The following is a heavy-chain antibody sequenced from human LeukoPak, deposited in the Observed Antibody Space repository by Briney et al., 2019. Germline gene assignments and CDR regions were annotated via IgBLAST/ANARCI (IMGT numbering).Heavy chain of an antibody. Sequence: PVGSLRLSRAASGFAVSSNHMNWVRQAPGKGLEWVSVIFNGGSTYYADSVKGRFTISRDNSKNTLYLQMNSLRAEDTAVYYCATSIVGLTYDEHFQHWGQGTLVTVSS. CDR3: ATSIVGLTYDEHFQH. D-gene: IGHD1-26*01. V-gene: IGHV3-53*01. CDR2: IFNGGST. CDR1: GFAVSSNH. J-gene: IGHJ1*01.